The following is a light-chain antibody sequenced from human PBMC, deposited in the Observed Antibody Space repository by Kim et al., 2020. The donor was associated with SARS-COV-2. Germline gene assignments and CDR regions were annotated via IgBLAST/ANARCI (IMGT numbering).Light chain of an antibody. J-gene: IGKJ4*01. CDR1: QSVLYSSNNRNY. Sequence: RAAINCKSSQSVLYSSNNRNYLAWYQQKPGQPPKLLIYWASTREYGVPDRFSGSGSGTDFTLTISSLQAEDVAVYYCQQYYSFPLTFGGGTKVEI. CDR3: QQYYSFPLT. CDR2: WAS. V-gene: IGKV4-1*01.